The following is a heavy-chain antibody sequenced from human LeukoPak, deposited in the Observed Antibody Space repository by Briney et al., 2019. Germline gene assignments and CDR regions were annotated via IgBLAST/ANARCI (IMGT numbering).Heavy chain of an antibody. V-gene: IGHV4-59*01. D-gene: IGHD3-22*01. J-gene: IGHJ4*02. CDR3: ARGTGQYYDSTGRYFDY. CDR1: GGSISSYY. CDR2: IYYSGST. Sequence: ETLSLTCTVSGGSISSYYWSWIRQPPGKGLEWIGYIYYSGSTNYNPSLMSRVTISLDTSKNQFSLKLSSVTAADTAVYYCARGTGQYYDSTGRYFDYWGQGTLGHVSS.